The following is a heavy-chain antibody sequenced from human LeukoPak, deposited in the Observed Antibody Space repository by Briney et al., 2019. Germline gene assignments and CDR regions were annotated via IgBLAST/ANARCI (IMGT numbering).Heavy chain of an antibody. D-gene: IGHD6-25*01. CDR2: INPNSGGT. CDR1: GYTFTGYY. V-gene: IGHV1-2*02. J-gene: IGHJ5*02. Sequence: ASVKVSCKASGYTFTGYYMHWVRQAPGQGLEWMGWINPNSGGTNYAQKFQGRVTMTRDPSISTAYMELSRLRSDDTAVYYCARDIQTYSSGFDPWGQGTLVTVSS. CDR3: ARDIQTYSSGFDP.